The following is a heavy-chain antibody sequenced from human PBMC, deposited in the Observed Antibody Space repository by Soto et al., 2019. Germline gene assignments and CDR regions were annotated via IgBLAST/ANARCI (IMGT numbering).Heavy chain of an antibody. J-gene: IGHJ4*02. CDR1: GFTFSSYG. Sequence: LRLSCAASGFTFSSYGMHWVRQAPGKGLEWVAVIWYDGSNKYYADSVKGRFTISRDNSKNTLYLQMDSLGVEDTAVYYCAKSRVPTAARDYYLESWGQGTLVTVSS. CDR2: IWYDGSNK. CDR3: AKSRVPTAARDYYLES. D-gene: IGHD1-26*01. V-gene: IGHV3-33*03.